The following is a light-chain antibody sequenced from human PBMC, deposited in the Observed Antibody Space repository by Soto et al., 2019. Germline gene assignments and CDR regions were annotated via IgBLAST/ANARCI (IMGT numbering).Light chain of an antibody. J-gene: IGKJ1*01. CDR1: QSISSY. CDR2: DAS. CDR3: QQYTNTNNPWM. V-gene: IGKV1-39*01. Sequence: DIHMTQSPSSLSASVGDRVPITCRAIQSISSYLNWYQQKPGKAPKLLVYDASTLQSGVASRFSGSGSGTEFTLIISGLQPDDSATYYCQQYTNTNNPWMFGQGTKVDIK.